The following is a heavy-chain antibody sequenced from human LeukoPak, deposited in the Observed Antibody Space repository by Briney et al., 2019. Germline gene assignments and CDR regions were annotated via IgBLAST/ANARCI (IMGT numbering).Heavy chain of an antibody. CDR3: ARGRGGAANDY. V-gene: IGHV4-34*01. J-gene: IGHJ4*02. CDR2: INHSGST. Sequence: SETLSLTCAVYGGSFSGYYWSWIRQPPGKGLEWIGEINHSGSTNYNPSLKSRVTISVDTSKNQFSLKLSSVTAADTAGYYCARGRGGAANDYWGQGTLVTVSS. CDR1: GGSFSGYY. D-gene: IGHD1-26*01.